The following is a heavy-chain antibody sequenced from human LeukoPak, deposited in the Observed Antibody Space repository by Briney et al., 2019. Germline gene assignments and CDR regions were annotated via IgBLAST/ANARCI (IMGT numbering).Heavy chain of an antibody. D-gene: IGHD2-2*01. Sequence: GGSLRLSCAASGFTLSSYSMNWVRQAPGKGLEWVSSISSSSSYIYYADSVKSRFTISRDNAKNSLYLQMNSLRAEDTAVYYCARLGYCSSTSCPNFDYWGQGTLVTVSS. V-gene: IGHV3-21*01. CDR3: ARLGYCSSTSCPNFDY. CDR1: GFTLSSYS. J-gene: IGHJ4*02. CDR2: ISSSSSYI.